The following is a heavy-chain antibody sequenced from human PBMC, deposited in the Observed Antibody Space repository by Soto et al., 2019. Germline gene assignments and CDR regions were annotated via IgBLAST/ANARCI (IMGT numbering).Heavy chain of an antibody. CDR2: IYKSATT. Sequence: SDTLSLTCSVSGDSISNLDYFWAWIRQPPGQALEYIGYIYKSATTYYNPSFESRVAISVDTSKSQFSLNVTSVTAADTAVYFCARGRYCLTGRCFPNWFDSWGQGALVTVSS. V-gene: IGHV4-30-4*02. CDR3: ARGRYCLTGRCFPNWFDS. CDR1: GDSISNLDYF. J-gene: IGHJ5*01. D-gene: IGHD7-27*01.